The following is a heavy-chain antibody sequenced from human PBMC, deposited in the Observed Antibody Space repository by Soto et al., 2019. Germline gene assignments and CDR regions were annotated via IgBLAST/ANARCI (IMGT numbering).Heavy chain of an antibody. J-gene: IGHJ4*02. V-gene: IGHV4-31*03. CDR3: SYSSSLSAPN. CDR1: GGSISSAAYY. CDR2: VSYSGST. Sequence: SETLSLTCTVSGGSISSAAYYWSWIRQHPGKGLEWIGYVSYSGSTYYNPSLKSRVTISVDTSKNQFSLKLSSVTAADTAVYYCSYSSSLSAPNWGQGTLVTVSS. D-gene: IGHD6-13*01.